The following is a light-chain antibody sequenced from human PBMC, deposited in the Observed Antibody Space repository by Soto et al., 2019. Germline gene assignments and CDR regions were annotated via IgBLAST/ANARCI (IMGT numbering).Light chain of an antibody. CDR2: GSS. J-gene: IGLJ2*01. Sequence: QSVLTQPPSVSGAPGQRVTISCTGSSSNIGAGHVLHWYQQFPGRAPNLLIYGSSNRPSGVPDRFSGSKSGTSASLAITGLQAEDEADYYCQSYANTLSASVFGGGTKLTVL. V-gene: IGLV1-40*01. CDR3: QSYANTLSASV. CDR1: SSNIGAGHV.